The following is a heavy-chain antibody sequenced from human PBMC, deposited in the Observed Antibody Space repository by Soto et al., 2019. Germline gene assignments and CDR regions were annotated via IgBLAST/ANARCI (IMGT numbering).Heavy chain of an antibody. J-gene: IGHJ4*02. CDR2: XNXXGST. Sequence: SEPQRLPYAVDYGTCRVYYWSWIRKPPGKXLEXVXXXNXXGSTNYNPSLKSRVTISVDTYRNQFSLTSDDTAFYYCARGVSAGVDYWGQGT. V-gene: IGHV4-34*08. CDR1: YGTCRVYY. D-gene: IGHD3-22*01. CDR3: AGVDY.